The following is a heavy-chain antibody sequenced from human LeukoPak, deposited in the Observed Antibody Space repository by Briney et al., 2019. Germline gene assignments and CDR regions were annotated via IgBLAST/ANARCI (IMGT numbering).Heavy chain of an antibody. CDR3: ARDQRGRAAAGTYFEY. Sequence: GGSLRLSCAASGFTFSSCAMHWVRQAPGKGLEWVAVISYDGSNKYYADSVKGRFTISRDNSKNTLYLQMNSLRAEDTAVYYCARDQRGRAAAGTYFEYWGQGTLVTASS. V-gene: IGHV3-30-3*01. J-gene: IGHJ4*02. CDR2: ISYDGSNK. D-gene: IGHD6-13*01. CDR1: GFTFSSCA.